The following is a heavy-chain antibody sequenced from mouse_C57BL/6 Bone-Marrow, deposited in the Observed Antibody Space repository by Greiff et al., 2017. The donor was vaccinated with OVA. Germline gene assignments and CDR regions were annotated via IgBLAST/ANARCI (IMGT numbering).Heavy chain of an antibody. D-gene: IGHD2-3*01. V-gene: IGHV1-82*01. CDR3: ARRRNDGYYPFDY. CDR2: IYPGDGDT. Sequence: VKLQESGPELVKPGASVKISCKASGYAFSSSWMNWVKQRPGKGLEWIGRIYPGDGDTNYNGKFKGKATLTADKSSSTAYMQLSSLTSEDSAVYYCARRRNDGYYPFDYWGQGTTLTVSS. CDR1: GYAFSSSW. J-gene: IGHJ2*01.